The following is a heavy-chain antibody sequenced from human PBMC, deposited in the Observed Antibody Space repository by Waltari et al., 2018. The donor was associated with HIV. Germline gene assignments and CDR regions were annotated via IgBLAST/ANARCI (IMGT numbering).Heavy chain of an antibody. CDR3: ARERSRASKWYGIFYFDA. D-gene: IGHD2-15*01. CDR2: VNHHGKT. J-gene: IGHJ5*02. V-gene: IGHV4-34*02. Sequence: QVQLQQWGAGLLKPSDTLSLTCAVYGGSFSGYYCTWIRQAPGKGLEWIGEVNHHGKTNYNPSLKSRVTLSVDTSKNQFSLKMKSMTGTDTAIYYCARERSRASKWYGIFYFDAWGQGTLVSVPS. CDR1: GGSFSGYY.